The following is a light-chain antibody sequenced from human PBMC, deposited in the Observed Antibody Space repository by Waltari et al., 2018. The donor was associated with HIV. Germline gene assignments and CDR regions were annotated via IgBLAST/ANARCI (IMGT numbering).Light chain of an antibody. Sequence: SSELTQDPAVSVALGQTVRITCQGDSLRSYYASWYQQKPGQAPVLVIYGKNNRPSGIPDRFSGSSAGNTASLTITGAEAEDEADYYCNSRDSSGKHLEVFGAGTKLTVL. CDR3: NSRDSSGKHLEV. CDR2: GKN. V-gene: IGLV3-19*01. CDR1: SLRSYY. J-gene: IGLJ2*01.